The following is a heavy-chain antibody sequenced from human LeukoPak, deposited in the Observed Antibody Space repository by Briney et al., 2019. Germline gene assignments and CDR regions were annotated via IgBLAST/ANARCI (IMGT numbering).Heavy chain of an antibody. CDR2: INYSGSA. Sequence: SETLSLTCTVSGGSISSSSYYWGWIRQPPGQGLEWIGGINYSGSAYYNPSLKSRVTISTDTPQNQFSLKLTSVTAADAAVYYCARLGTGYDSSGYSIGWFDPWGQGTLVTVSS. D-gene: IGHD3-22*01. J-gene: IGHJ5*02. V-gene: IGHV4-39*01. CDR3: ARLGTGYDSSGYSIGWFDP. CDR1: GGSISSSSYY.